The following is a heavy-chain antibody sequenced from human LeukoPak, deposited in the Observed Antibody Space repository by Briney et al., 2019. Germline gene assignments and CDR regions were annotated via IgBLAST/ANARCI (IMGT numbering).Heavy chain of an antibody. CDR2: IRQDGSEK. Sequence: GGSLRLSCAASGFTFSNYWMTWVRQAPGKGLEWVANIRQDGSEKYYVDSVRGRFTISRDNAKNSLYLQMNSLRAEDTAVYYCARDYVWGSDRYTDYWGQGTLVTVSS. CDR1: GFTFSNYW. V-gene: IGHV3-7*05. CDR3: ARDYVWGSDRYTDY. D-gene: IGHD3-16*02. J-gene: IGHJ4*02.